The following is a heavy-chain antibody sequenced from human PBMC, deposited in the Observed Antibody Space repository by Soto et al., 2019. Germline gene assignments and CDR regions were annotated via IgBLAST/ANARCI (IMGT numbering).Heavy chain of an antibody. CDR1: GYTFTSYA. CDR3: ARGAARIGGYGMDV. V-gene: IGHV1-3*01. CDR2: INAGNGNT. D-gene: IGHD3-10*01. Sequence: ASVKVSCKASGYTFTSYAMHWVRQAPGQRLEWMGWINAGNGNTKYSQKFQGRVTITRDTSASTAYMELSSLRSEDTAVYYCARGAARIGGYGMDVWGQGTRVTVSS. J-gene: IGHJ6*02.